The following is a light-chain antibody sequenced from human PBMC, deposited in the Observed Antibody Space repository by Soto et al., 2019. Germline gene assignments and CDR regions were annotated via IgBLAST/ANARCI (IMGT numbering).Light chain of an antibody. CDR3: QQYGTSPT. CDR1: QSVSSSY. V-gene: IGKV3-20*01. CDR2: GAS. J-gene: IGKJ4*01. Sequence: EIVLTQSPGTLSLSPGERATLSCRAGQSVSSSYLAWYQQKPGQAPRLLIYGASSRATGIPDTFNGSGSGTDFTLTISRLEPEDFAVYYCQQYGTSPTFGGGTKVEIK.